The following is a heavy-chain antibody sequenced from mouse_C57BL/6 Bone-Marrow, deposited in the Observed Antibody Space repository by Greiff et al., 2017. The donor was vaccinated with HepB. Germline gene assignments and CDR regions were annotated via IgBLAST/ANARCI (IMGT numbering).Heavy chain of an antibody. CDR2: INPNNGGT. V-gene: IGHV1-22*01. Sequence: EVQLQQSGPELVKPGASVKMSCKASGYTFTDYNMHWVKQSHGKSLEWIGYINPNNGGTSYNQKFKGKATLTVNKSSSTAYMELRSLTSEDSAVYYCARVRFREYYGSSPFDYWGQGTTLTVSS. D-gene: IGHD1-1*01. J-gene: IGHJ2*01. CDR1: GYTFTDYN. CDR3: ARVRFREYYGSSPFDY.